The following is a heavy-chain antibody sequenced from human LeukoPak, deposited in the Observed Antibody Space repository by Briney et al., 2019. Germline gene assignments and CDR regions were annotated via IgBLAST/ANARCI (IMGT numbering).Heavy chain of an antibody. V-gene: IGHV4-34*01. D-gene: IGHD3-3*01. CDR3: VRVPLRFLEPFDY. CDR2: INHSGGA. CDR1: GGSVTSYY. Sequence: RTSETLSLTCAVYGGSVTSYYWRWIRQPPGKELEWIGEINHSGGANYNPSLKSRVTISADTSKSQFSLKLGSVTAADTAVYYCVRVPLRFLEPFDYWGQGTLVTVSS. J-gene: IGHJ4*02.